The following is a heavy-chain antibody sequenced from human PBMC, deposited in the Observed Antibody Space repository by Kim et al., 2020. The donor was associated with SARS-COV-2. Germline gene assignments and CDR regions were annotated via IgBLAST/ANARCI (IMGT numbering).Heavy chain of an antibody. D-gene: IGHD3-10*01. V-gene: IGHV3-21*01. Sequence: GGSLRLSCAASGFTFSSYSMNWVRQAPGKGLEWVSSISSSSSYIYYADSVKGRFTISRDNAKNSLYLQMNSLRAEDTAVYYCARDVWPMVRGVIDYWGQGTLVTVSS. CDR1: GFTFSSYS. J-gene: IGHJ4*02. CDR3: ARDVWPMVRGVIDY. CDR2: ISSSSSYI.